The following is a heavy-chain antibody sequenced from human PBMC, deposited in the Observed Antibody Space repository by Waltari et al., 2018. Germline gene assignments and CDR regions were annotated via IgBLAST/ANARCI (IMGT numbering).Heavy chain of an antibody. Sequence: QVQLVQSGAAVKRPGASVKVSCKASGYTFPGYYMPLVRQATGQGLEWMGWINPNSGGTNYAQKFQGRVTMTRDTSISTAYMELSRLRSDDTAVYYCARAVVGAPHDYWGQGTLVTVSS. CDR2: INPNSGGT. CDR3: ARAVVGAPHDY. J-gene: IGHJ4*02. CDR1: GYTFPGYY. D-gene: IGHD1-26*01. V-gene: IGHV1-2*02.